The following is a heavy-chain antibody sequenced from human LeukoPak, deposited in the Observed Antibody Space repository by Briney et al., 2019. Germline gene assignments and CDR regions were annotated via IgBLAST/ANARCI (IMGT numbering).Heavy chain of an antibody. CDR3: ARVRREMKRSLGRTTEYSYYYYMDV. V-gene: IGHV3-7*01. D-gene: IGHD1/OR15-1a*01. J-gene: IGHJ6*03. CDR2: IKHDGSEK. CDR1: GLTFSNYW. Sequence: GGSLRLSCAASGLTFSNYWMSWVRQGPGKGLERVANIKHDGSEKYYIDSVKGRFTISRDNAKNSVYLQMNRLRAEDTAVYYCARVRREMKRSLGRTTEYSYYYYMDVWGKGTTVTVSS.